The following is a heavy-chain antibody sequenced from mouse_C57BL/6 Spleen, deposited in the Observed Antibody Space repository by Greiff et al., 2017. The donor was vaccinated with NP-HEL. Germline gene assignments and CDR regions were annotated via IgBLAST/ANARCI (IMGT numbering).Heavy chain of an antibody. CDR1: GYAFSSSW. D-gene: IGHD1-1*01. J-gene: IGHJ1*03. CDR3: ARWAYYYGSGYFDV. V-gene: IGHV1-82*01. Sequence: QVQLQQSGPELVKPGASVKISCKASGYAFSSSWMNWVKQRPGKGLEWIGRIYPGDGDTNYNGKFKGKATLTADKSSSTAYMQLSSLTSEDSAVYFCARWAYYYGSGYFDVWGTGTTVTVSS. CDR2: IYPGDGDT.